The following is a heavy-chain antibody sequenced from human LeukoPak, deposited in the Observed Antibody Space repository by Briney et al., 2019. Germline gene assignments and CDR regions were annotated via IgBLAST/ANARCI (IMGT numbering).Heavy chain of an antibody. Sequence: PGGSLRLSCAASGFTFSTYGIHWVRQPPGKGLEWLAFIRYDGSNKYYADSVKGRFTISRDNPKNTLYLQMNSLRPEDTAVYYCAKDLGSGWTTGPHQYFDYWGQGTLVTVSS. CDR2: IRYDGSNK. CDR1: GFTFSTYG. V-gene: IGHV3-30*02. D-gene: IGHD6-19*01. CDR3: AKDLGSGWTTGPHQYFDY. J-gene: IGHJ4*02.